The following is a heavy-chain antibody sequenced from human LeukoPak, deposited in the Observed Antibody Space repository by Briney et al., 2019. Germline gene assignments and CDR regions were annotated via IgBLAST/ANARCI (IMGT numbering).Heavy chain of an antibody. J-gene: IGHJ4*02. CDR1: GFTVSNNF. CDR2: IYSGGST. D-gene: IGHD3-22*01. Sequence: PGGSLRLSCAASGFTVSNNFMSWVRQAPGKGLEWVSVIYSGGSTYYAESVKGRFTISRDNSENTLYLQMKSLRAEDTAVYYRAAPFDSSGYNYGAYWGQGTLVTVSS. V-gene: IGHV3-53*01. CDR3: AAPFDSSGYNYGAY.